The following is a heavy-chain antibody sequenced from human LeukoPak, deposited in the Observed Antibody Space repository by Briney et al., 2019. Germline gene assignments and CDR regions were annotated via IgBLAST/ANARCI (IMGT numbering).Heavy chain of an antibody. CDR1: GFTFSNYW. Sequence: GGSLRPSCAASGFTFSNYWMSWVRQAPGKGLEWVANIKEDGSEKYYVDSVKGRFTISRDNAKNSLYLQMNSLRAEDTAVYFCARDRYCSIWGQGTMVTASS. D-gene: IGHD5-18*01. CDR3: ARDRYCSI. V-gene: IGHV3-7*01. J-gene: IGHJ3*02. CDR2: IKEDGSEK.